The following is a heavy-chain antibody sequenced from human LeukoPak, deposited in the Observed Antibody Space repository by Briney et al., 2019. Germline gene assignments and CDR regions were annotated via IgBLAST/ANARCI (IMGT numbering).Heavy chain of an antibody. V-gene: IGHV1-46*01. J-gene: IGHJ3*02. CDR2: INPSDGST. CDR1: GYTFSTYY. CDR3: ARAHTSNYYDSSGSLKTDAFDI. Sequence: ASVKVSCKASGYTFSTYYIHWVRQAPGQGLEWMGIINPSDGSTSYAQKFQGRVTVTRDTSTSTVYMEVSSLRSEDTAVYYCARAHTSNYYDSSGSLKTDAFDIWGQGTMVTVSS. D-gene: IGHD3-22*01.